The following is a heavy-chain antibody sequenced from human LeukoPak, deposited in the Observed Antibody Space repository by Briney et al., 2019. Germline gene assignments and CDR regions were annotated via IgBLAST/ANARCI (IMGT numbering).Heavy chain of an antibody. CDR1: GFTFISYA. Sequence: GGSLRLSCAASGFTFISYAISWVRQAPGKGLEWVSAVSGSGSSTYYADSVRGRFTVSRHNSKKIVYLQMNNLRAEDAAVYYCAKDREGGATNIYYFDYWGQGTLVTVSS. D-gene: IGHD1-26*01. CDR3: AKDREGGATNIYYFDY. J-gene: IGHJ4*02. CDR2: VSGSGSST. V-gene: IGHV3-23*01.